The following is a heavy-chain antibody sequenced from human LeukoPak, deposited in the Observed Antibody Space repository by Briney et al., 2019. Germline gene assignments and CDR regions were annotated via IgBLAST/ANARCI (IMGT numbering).Heavy chain of an antibody. CDR3: ARIIISTKYYSGLDV. J-gene: IGHJ6*02. Sequence: GGSLRLSCAASGFTFSGYGMHWVRQASGKGLKWAALISYDGNSMYYADSVKGRFTISRDNSKNTVYLQMDSLRPEDTAVYYCARIIISTKYYSGLDVWGQGTTVTVSS. V-gene: IGHV3-30*03. CDR2: ISYDGNSM. D-gene: IGHD3-3*02. CDR1: GFTFSGYG.